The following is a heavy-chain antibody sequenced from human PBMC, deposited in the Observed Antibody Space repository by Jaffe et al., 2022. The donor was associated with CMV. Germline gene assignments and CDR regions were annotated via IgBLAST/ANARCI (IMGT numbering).Heavy chain of an antibody. D-gene: IGHD5-18*01. Sequence: EVQLVESGGVVVQPGGSLRLSCAASGFTFDDYTMHWVRQAPGKGLEWVSLISWDGGSTYYADSVKGRFTISRDNSKNSLYLQMNSLRTEDTALYYCAKGGYSYGYGYYYYGMDVWGQGTTVTVSS. CDR2: ISWDGGST. J-gene: IGHJ6*02. V-gene: IGHV3-43*01. CDR1: GFTFDDYT. CDR3: AKGGYSYGYGYYYYGMDV.